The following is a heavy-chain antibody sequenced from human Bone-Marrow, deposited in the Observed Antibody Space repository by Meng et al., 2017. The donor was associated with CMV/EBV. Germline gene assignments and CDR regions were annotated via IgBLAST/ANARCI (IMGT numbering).Heavy chain of an antibody. Sequence: GESLKISCAASGFTFSSYEMNWVRQAPGKGLEWVSYISSSGSTIYYADSVKGRFTISRDNAKNLLYLQMNSLRAEDTAVYYCARASTYYYYGKDVWGQWNTVNVAS. J-gene: IGHJ6*02. CDR2: ISSSGSTI. CDR3: ARASTYYYYGKDV. CDR1: GFTFSSYE. V-gene: IGHV3-48*03.